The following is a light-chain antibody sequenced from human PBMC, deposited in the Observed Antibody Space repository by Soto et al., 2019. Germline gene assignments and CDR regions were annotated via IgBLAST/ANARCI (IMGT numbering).Light chain of an antibody. CDR2: DVS. V-gene: IGLV2-14*01. CDR1: SSDVGGYNY. CDR3: SSYTSGSTGV. Sequence: QSALTQPASVSGSPGQSITISCTGTSSDVGGYNYVSWYQQHPGKAPKLMIYDVSNRPSGVSNRVSGSKSGNTASLTISGLQAEDEADYYCSSYTSGSTGVFGGGTKLTVL. J-gene: IGLJ3*02.